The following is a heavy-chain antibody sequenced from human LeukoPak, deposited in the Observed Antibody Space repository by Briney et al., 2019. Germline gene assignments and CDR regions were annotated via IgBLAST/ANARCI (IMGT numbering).Heavy chain of an antibody. CDR1: GGTFSSYA. J-gene: IGHJ5*02. V-gene: IGHV1-69*01. Sequence: AASVKVSCKASGGTFSSYAISWVRQAPGQGLEWMGGIIPIFGTANYAQKFQGRVTITADESTSTAYMELSSLRSEDTAVYYCAREAASIAAPNWFDPWGQGTLVTVSS. CDR3: AREAASIAAPNWFDP. D-gene: IGHD6-6*01. CDR2: IIPIFGTA.